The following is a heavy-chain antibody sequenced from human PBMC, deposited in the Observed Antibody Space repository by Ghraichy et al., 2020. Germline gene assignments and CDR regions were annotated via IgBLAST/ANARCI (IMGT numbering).Heavy chain of an antibody. Sequence: GGSLRLSCAASGLTFSSYTMNWVRQAPGKGLEWLSFIGSSRSYIYYSDSVKGRFTTSRDNAKNSLYLQMNSLRVEDTAMYYCARDWGYCSGGGCYPDAFDLWGSGTMVPVSS. CDR2: IGSSRSYI. V-gene: IGHV3-21*01. D-gene: IGHD2-15*01. J-gene: IGHJ3*01. CDR3: ARDWGYCSGGGCYPDAFDL. CDR1: GLTFSSYT.